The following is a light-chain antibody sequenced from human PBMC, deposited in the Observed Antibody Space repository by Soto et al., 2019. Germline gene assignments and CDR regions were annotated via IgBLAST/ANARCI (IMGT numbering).Light chain of an antibody. J-gene: IGKJ5*01. CDR3: QQGSTTPIT. CDR1: QNIGSF. Sequence: DIQMTQSPSSLSASILYIVTITWRASQNIGSFLNWYQQKPGEAPRLLVYSAFRIQSGVPSRFNASGSGTDFTLSISSLQPEDFSTYYCQQGSTTPITFGLGTRLEIK. V-gene: IGKV1-39*01. CDR2: SAF.